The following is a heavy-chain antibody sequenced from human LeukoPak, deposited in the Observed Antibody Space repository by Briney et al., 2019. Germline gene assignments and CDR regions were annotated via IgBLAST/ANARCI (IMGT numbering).Heavy chain of an antibody. V-gene: IGHV4-59*08. CDR1: GGSISSYY. CDR2: IYYSGST. J-gene: IGHJ4*02. CDR3: ARTWGGYDSSDY. Sequence: SETLSLTCTVSGGSISSYYWSWIRQPPGKGLEWTGYIYYSGSTNYNPSLKSRVTISVDTSKNQFSLKLSSVTAADTAVYYCARTWGGYDSSDYWGQGTLVTVSS. D-gene: IGHD3-22*01.